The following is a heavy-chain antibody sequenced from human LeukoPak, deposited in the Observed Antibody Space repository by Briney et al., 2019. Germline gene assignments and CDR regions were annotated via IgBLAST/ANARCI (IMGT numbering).Heavy chain of an antibody. Sequence: PSETLSLTCAVSGGSFSGYYWSWIRQPPGKGLEWIGEINHSGSTNYNPSLKSRVTISVDTSKNQFSLKLSSVTAADTAVYYCARDFNYYGSGSPIDYWGQGTLVTVSS. V-gene: IGHV4-34*01. CDR2: INHSGST. CDR3: ARDFNYYGSGSPIDY. CDR1: GGSFSGYY. D-gene: IGHD3-10*01. J-gene: IGHJ4*02.